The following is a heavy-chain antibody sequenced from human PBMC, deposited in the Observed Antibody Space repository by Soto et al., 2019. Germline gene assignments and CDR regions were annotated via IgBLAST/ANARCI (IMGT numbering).Heavy chain of an antibody. Sequence: PXETRSLTCTVASSSVSNYYWNWVRQPPGKGLEWIGYIHYTGDSKYNPSLKSRVTMSVDTSKNQFSLKMTSVTAADTAVYYCARWGHPAVKAYDIWGQGTMVTVSS. CDR2: IHYTGDS. J-gene: IGHJ3*02. CDR3: ARWGHPAVKAYDI. D-gene: IGHD2-21*01. V-gene: IGHV4-59*02. CDR1: SSSVSNYY.